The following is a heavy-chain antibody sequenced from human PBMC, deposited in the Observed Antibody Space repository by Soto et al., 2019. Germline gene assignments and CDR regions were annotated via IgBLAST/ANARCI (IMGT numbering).Heavy chain of an antibody. CDR2: IKSKTDGGTT. CDR1: GFTFSNAW. Sequence: EVQLVESGGGLVKPGGSLRLSCAASGFTFSNAWMSWVRQAPGKGLEWVGRIKSKTDGGTTDYAAPVKGRFTISRDDAKNTVYLQMNSLKTEYTAVYYCTTDIVAGLGGYWGQGTLVTVSS. D-gene: IGHD5-12*01. V-gene: IGHV3-15*01. CDR3: TTDIVAGLGGY. J-gene: IGHJ4*02.